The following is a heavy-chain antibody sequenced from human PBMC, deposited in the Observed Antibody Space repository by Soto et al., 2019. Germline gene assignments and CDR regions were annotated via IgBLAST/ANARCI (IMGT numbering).Heavy chain of an antibody. CDR1: GGTFSTYV. CDR2: IIPVFATT. D-gene: IGHD1-26*01. CDR3: ARGRIAGAATDFYYYGMDV. V-gene: IGHV1-69*12. Sequence: QVQLVQSGAEVKKHGSSVKVSCKASGGTFSTYVISWVREAPGQGLEWMGGIIPVFATTNYAQKFQGRVTITADESTRTGYMELNSLRSEDTAVYYCARGRIAGAATDFYYYGMDVWGQGTSVTVSS. J-gene: IGHJ6*02.